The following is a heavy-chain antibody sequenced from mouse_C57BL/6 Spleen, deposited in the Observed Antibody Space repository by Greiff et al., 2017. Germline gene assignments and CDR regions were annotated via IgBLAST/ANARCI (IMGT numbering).Heavy chain of an antibody. CDR1: GYTFTSYW. J-gene: IGHJ1*03. V-gene: IGHV1-69*01. Sequence: QVQLQQPGAELVMPGASVKLSCKASGYTFTSYWMHWVKQRPGQGLEWIGEIDPSDSYTNYNHKFKGKSTLTVDKSSSTAYMQLSSLTSEDSAVSYCAREGLPRYFDVWGTGTTVTVSS. CDR2: IDPSDSYT. CDR3: AREGLPRYFDV.